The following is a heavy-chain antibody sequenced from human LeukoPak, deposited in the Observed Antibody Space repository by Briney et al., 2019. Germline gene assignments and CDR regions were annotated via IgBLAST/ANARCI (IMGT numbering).Heavy chain of an antibody. V-gene: IGHV1-18*01. Sequence: ASVKVSCKASGYTFTSYGISWVRQAPGQGLEWMGWISAYNGNTNYAQKLQGRVTMTTDTSTSTAYMELRSLRSGDTAVYYCAREPLGYDILTGPQDYWGQGTLVTVSS. J-gene: IGHJ4*02. CDR3: AREPLGYDILTGPQDY. CDR1: GYTFTSYG. D-gene: IGHD3-9*01. CDR2: ISAYNGNT.